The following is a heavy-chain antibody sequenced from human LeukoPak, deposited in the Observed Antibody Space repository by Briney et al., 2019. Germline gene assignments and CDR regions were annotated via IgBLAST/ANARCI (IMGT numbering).Heavy chain of an antibody. J-gene: IGHJ4*02. Sequence: PGGSLRLSCAASEFTSSSYSINWVRQAPGKGLEWVSSISSIRSYIYYADSVKGRFTISRDNAKNSLYLQMNSLRAEDTAVYYCVRLRGGYNYALGPFDFWGQGTLVTVSS. V-gene: IGHV3-21*01. D-gene: IGHD5-18*01. CDR1: EFTSSSYS. CDR2: ISSIRSYI. CDR3: VRLRGGYNYALGPFDF.